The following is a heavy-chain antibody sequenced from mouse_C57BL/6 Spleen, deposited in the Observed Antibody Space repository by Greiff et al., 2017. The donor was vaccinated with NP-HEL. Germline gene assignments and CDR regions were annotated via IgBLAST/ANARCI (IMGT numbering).Heavy chain of an antibody. CDR3: ARVGGYAMDY. Sequence: EVQLVESGGGLVKPGGSLKLSCAASGFTFSSYAMSWVRQTPEKRLEWVATISDGGSYTYYPDNVKGRFTISRDTAKNNLYMQRSHLKSEDTAMYYCARVGGYAMDYWGQGTSVTVSS. J-gene: IGHJ4*01. CDR2: ISDGGSYT. V-gene: IGHV5-4*01. CDR1: GFTFSSYA.